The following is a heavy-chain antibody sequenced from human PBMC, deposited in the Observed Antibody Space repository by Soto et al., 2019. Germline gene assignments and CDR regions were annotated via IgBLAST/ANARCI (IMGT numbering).Heavy chain of an antibody. CDR1: GSTFSTYA. CDR2: ISGRAGTA. CDR3: AEGRDTSTKVLDY. Sequence: GAPLRLSCAASGSTFSTYAMNWVRQAAWKGLEWVSGISGRAGTAYYAGSVKGRFTTSRLKCTNTLYLQMNILRAEDTAVYYCAEGRDTSTKVLDYWGQGT. V-gene: IGHV3-23*01. J-gene: IGHJ4*02. D-gene: IGHD2-2*01.